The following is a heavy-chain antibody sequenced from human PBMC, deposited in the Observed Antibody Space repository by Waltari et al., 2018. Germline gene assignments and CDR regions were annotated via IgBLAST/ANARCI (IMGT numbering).Heavy chain of an antibody. D-gene: IGHD3-3*01. CDR3: ARDLRFLEWLPLYYYYGMDV. Sequence: QVQLQESGPGLVKPSETLSLTCTVSGGSISSYYWSWIRQPPGKGLEWIGYIYYSGSTNSNPSLKSRVTISVDTSKNQFSLKLSSVTAADTAVYYCARDLRFLEWLPLYYYYGMDVWGQGTTVTVSS. J-gene: IGHJ6*01. V-gene: IGHV4-59*01. CDR1: GGSISSYY. CDR2: IYYSGST.